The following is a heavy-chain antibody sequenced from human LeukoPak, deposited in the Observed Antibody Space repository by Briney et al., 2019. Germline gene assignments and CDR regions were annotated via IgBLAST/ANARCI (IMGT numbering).Heavy chain of an antibody. CDR3: ARDFIPMIVVVISTCAFDI. V-gene: IGHV1-18*01. J-gene: IGHJ3*02. D-gene: IGHD3-22*01. Sequence: GASVKVSCKASGYTFTSYGLSWVRQAPGQGLEWMGWISTYNGNTNYAQKLQGRVTMTTDTSTSTAYMELRSLRSDDTAVYYCARDFIPMIVVVISTCAFDIWGQGTMVTVSS. CDR1: GYTFTSYG. CDR2: ISTYNGNT.